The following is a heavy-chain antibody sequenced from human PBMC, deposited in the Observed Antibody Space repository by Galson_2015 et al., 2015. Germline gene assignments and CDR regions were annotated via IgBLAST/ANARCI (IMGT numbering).Heavy chain of an antibody. CDR2: ISYDGSDK. Sequence: SLRLSCAASGFTFRSYGMHWVRQAPGKGLEWVSVISYDGSDKYYADSMKGRFTISRDNYKNTLYLQMNSLRNEDTAVYYCARGTGSPDYGMDVWGQGTTVTVSS. J-gene: IGHJ6*02. D-gene: IGHD1/OR15-1a*01. V-gene: IGHV3-30*03. CDR1: GFTFRSYG. CDR3: ARGTGSPDYGMDV.